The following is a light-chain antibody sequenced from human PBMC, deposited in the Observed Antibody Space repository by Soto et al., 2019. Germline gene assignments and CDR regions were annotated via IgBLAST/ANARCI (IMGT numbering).Light chain of an antibody. CDR1: QSVSNTY. Sequence: ILLTKSPSTRSLYRGERATRSCRASQSVSNTYLAWYQQKPGQAPRLLIYDASSRATDIPDRFSGSGTGTDCALAIPAVEPFRSPVHLRLRHRISRSFGRGTKVDIK. J-gene: IGKJ4*01. CDR2: DAS. V-gene: IGKV3-20*01. CDR3: LRHRISRS.